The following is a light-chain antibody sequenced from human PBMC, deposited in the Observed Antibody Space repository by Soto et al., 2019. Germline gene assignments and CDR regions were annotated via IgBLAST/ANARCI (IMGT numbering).Light chain of an antibody. Sequence: ENLLTQSPGTLSLSPGERATLSCRASQSVSSAYLAWYQQKPGQAPRLLIYDASKRATGIPARFSGRGSGTDFTLTISSLEPEDFAVYYCQQRSNWPPVITFGQGTRLEIK. J-gene: IGKJ5*01. CDR1: QSVSSAY. CDR3: QQRSNWPPVIT. CDR2: DAS. V-gene: IGKV3-11*01.